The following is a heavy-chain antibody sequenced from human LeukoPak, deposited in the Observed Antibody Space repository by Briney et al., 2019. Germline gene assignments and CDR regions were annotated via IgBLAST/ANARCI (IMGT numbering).Heavy chain of an antibody. Sequence: SETLSLTCTVSGGSISSYYWSWIRQPPGKGLEWSGYIYYSGSTNYNPSLKSRVTISVDTSKNQFSLKLSSVTAADTAVYYCARDTLRGSYGSGSYYNPLGAFDIWGQGTMVAVSS. V-gene: IGHV4-59*01. CDR3: ARDTLRGSYGSGSYYNPLGAFDI. J-gene: IGHJ3*02. D-gene: IGHD3-10*01. CDR2: IYYSGST. CDR1: GGSISSYY.